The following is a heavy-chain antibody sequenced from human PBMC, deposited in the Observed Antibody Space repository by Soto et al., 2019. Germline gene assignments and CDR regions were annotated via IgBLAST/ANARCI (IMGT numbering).Heavy chain of an antibody. Sequence: QVPLVQSGAEVKKPGASVKVSRKASGYTFTSYDINWVRQATGQGLEWMGWMNPNSGNTGYAQKFQGRVTMTRNTSISTAYMELSSLRSEDTAVYYCARGDIVLMRRGFDPWGQGTLVTVSS. D-gene: IGHD2-8*01. CDR3: ARGDIVLMRRGFDP. J-gene: IGHJ5*02. V-gene: IGHV1-8*01. CDR1: GYTFTSYD. CDR2: MNPNSGNT.